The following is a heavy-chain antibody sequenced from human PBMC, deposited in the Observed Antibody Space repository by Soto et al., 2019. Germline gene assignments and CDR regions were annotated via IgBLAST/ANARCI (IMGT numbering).Heavy chain of an antibody. CDR3: ARTPMVARGGDDIDY. CDR1: GYSFTSYW. V-gene: IGHV5-10-1*01. J-gene: IGHJ4*02. Sequence: EVQLVQSGAEVKKPGESLRISCKGSGYSFTSYWISWVRQIPGKGLEWMGRIDPSDSYTNYSPSFQGHVTISADKSISTAYLQWSSLKASDTAMYYCARTPMVARGGDDIDYWGQGTLVTVSS. CDR2: IDPSDSYT. D-gene: IGHD5-18*01.